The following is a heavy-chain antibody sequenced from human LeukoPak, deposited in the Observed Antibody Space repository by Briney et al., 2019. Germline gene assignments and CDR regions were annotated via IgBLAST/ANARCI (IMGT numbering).Heavy chain of an antibody. J-gene: IGHJ4*02. CDR2: IKSKADGETI. V-gene: IGHV3-15*07. Sequence: GGSLRLSCAASGFTFTNAWMNWVRQAPGKGLEWVGRIKSKADGETIDYAAPVKGRFTFSRDDSKDMLYLQMNSLKSEDTAVYYCSTLTSRGLSDSWGQGTLVTVSS. D-gene: IGHD1-20*01. CDR1: GFTFTNAW. CDR3: STLTSRGLSDS.